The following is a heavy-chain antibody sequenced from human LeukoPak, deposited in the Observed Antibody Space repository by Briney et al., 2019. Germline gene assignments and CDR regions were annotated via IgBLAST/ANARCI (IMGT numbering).Heavy chain of an antibody. CDR3: ARDFV. Sequence: PSETLSLTCTVSGGSISSYYWSWIRQPPGKGLEWVSVIYSGGNTYYADSVKGRFTISRDNSKNTLYLQMNSLRADDTAVYYCARDFVWGQGTMVTVSS. CDR1: GGSISSYY. V-gene: IGHV3-53*01. CDR2: IYSGGNT. J-gene: IGHJ3*01.